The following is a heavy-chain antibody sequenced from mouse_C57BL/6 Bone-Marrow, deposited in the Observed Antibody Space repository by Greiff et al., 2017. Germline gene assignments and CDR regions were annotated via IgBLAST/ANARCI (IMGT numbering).Heavy chain of an antibody. CDR1: GYTFTSYG. CDR3: ARPRFAY. Sequence: VQLQQSGAELARPGASVKLSCTASGYTFTSYGISWVKQSTGQGLEWIGEIYPSSGNTYYNEKFKGKATLTADKSSSTAYMELRSLTAEDSAVYFCARPRFAYWGQGTLVTVSA. V-gene: IGHV1-81*01. CDR2: IYPSSGNT. J-gene: IGHJ3*01.